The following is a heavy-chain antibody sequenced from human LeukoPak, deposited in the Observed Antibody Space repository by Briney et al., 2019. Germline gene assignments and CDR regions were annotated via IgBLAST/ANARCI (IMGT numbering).Heavy chain of an antibody. CDR2: VNPGGDNT. CDR3: ARIRDGYNDAYDI. J-gene: IGHJ3*02. Sequence: ASVKVSCKASGYTFTKSYIHWVRQAPGQRLEWMGLVNPGGDNTNYAQNFQGRVTMTSDTSARTVYMELSSLRSEDTAIYYCARIRDGYNDAYDIWGQGTVVTVPS. V-gene: IGHV1-46*01. D-gene: IGHD5-24*01. CDR1: GYTFTKSY.